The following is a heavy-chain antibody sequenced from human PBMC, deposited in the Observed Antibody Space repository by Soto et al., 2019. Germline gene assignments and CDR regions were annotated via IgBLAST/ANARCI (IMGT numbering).Heavy chain of an antibody. CDR3: AREVDY. Sequence: VQLLESGGGLVQPGGSLRLSCAASGFTFSSYAMHWVRQAPGKGLEWVAVISYDGSNKYYADSVKGRFTISRDNSKNTLYLQMNSLRAEDTAVYYCAREVDYWGQGTLVTVSS. J-gene: IGHJ4*02. CDR2: ISYDGSNK. CDR1: GFTFSSYA. V-gene: IGHV3-30-3*01.